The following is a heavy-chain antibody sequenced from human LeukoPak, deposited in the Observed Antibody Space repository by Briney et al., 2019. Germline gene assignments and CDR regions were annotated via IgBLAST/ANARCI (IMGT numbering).Heavy chain of an antibody. CDR3: ARDGNYYDSSGYLTFDY. Sequence: SGGSLRLSCAASGFTFSSYGMNWVRQAPGKGLEWVAVIWYDGSNKYYADSVKGRFTISRDNSKNTLYLQMNSLRAEDTAVYYCARDGNYYDSSGYLTFDYWGQGTLVTVSS. CDR2: IWYDGSNK. CDR1: GFTFSSYG. D-gene: IGHD3-22*01. V-gene: IGHV3-33*08. J-gene: IGHJ4*02.